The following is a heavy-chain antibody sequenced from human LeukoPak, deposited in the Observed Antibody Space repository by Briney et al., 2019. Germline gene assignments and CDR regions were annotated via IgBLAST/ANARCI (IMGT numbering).Heavy chain of an antibody. J-gene: IGHJ4*02. D-gene: IGHD2-21*02. CDR3: TRSVVTTADFDY. Sequence: GGSLRLSCAASGFTFSNYWMGWVRQAPGKGLEWVANIKQDGSEKRYVDPVKGRFTISRDNSKNTLYLHLNIPRPEDTAMYYCTRSVVTTADFDYWGQGTLVTVSS. CDR1: GFTFSNYW. V-gene: IGHV3-7*01. CDR2: IKQDGSEK.